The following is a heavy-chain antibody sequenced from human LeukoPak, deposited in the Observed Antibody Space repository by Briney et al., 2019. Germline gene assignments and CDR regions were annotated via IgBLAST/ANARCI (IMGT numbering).Heavy chain of an antibody. D-gene: IGHD6-19*01. CDR2: IKEDGSEK. Sequence: PGGSLRLSCAASGFTFSSYWMSWVRQSPEKGLEWVANIKEDGSEKYYVDSVKGRITISRDNAKNSLYLQMNSLRAEDTAVYYCARAGYSSGWYRGKYYYYGMDVWGQGTTVTVSS. CDR1: GFTFSSYW. J-gene: IGHJ6*02. CDR3: ARAGYSSGWYRGKYYYYGMDV. V-gene: IGHV3-7*03.